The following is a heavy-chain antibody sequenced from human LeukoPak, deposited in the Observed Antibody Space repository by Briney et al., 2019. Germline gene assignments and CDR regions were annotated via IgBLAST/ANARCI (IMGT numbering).Heavy chain of an antibody. Sequence: GGSLRLSCAASGFTFSNYAVSWVRQAPGKGLEWVAVIWYDGSNKYYADSVKGRFTISRDNSKNTLYLQMNSLRAEDTAVYYCARSRYCSSTSCQYYFDYWGQGTLVTVSS. D-gene: IGHD2-2*01. V-gene: IGHV3-33*08. CDR3: ARSRYCSSTSCQYYFDY. CDR2: IWYDGSNK. J-gene: IGHJ4*02. CDR1: GFTFSNYA.